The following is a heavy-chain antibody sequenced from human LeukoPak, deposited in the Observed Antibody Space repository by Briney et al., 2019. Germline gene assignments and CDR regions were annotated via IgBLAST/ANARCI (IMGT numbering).Heavy chain of an antibody. V-gene: IGHV3-21*01. CDR2: ISSSSSYI. CDR3: ARDRLRYFDWLDY. Sequence: GGSLRLSCAASGFTFSSYSMNWVRQAPGKGLEWVSSISSSSSYIYYADSVKGRFTISRDNAKNSLYLQMNSLRAGDTAVYYCARDRLRYFDWLDYWGQGTLVTVSS. CDR1: GFTFSSYS. D-gene: IGHD3-9*01. J-gene: IGHJ4*02.